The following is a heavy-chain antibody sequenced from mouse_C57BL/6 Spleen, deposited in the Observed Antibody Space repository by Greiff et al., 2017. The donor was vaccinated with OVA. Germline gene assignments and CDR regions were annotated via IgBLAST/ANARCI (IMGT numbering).Heavy chain of an antibody. D-gene: IGHD4-1*01. Sequence: VQLQQPGAELVRPGSSVKLSCKASGYTFTSYWMHWVKQRPIQGLEWIGNIDPSDSETHYNQKFKDKATLTVDKSSSTAYMQLSSLTSEDSAVYYCVRRGTGTDFDYWGQGTTLTVSS. CDR2: IDPSDSET. J-gene: IGHJ2*01. CDR1: GYTFTSYW. CDR3: VRRGTGTDFDY. V-gene: IGHV1-52*01.